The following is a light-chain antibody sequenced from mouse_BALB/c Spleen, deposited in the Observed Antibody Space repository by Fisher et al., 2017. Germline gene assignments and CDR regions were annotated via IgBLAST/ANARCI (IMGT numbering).Light chain of an antibody. J-gene: IGKJ4*01. CDR3: HQYHRSPFT. V-gene: IGKV4-58*01. Sequence: DIVMTQSTAIMSASPGEKVTMTCSASSSVSYMHWYQQKSGASPKPLIHRTSNLASGVPARFSGSGSGTSYSLTISSVEAEDDATYYCHQYHRSPFTFGSGTKLEIK. CDR1: SSVSY. CDR2: RTS.